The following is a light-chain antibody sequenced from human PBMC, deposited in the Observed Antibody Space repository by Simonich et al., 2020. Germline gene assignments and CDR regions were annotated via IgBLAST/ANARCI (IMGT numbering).Light chain of an antibody. CDR1: QSVSSY. J-gene: IGKJ4*01. CDR2: DAS. Sequence: EIVLTQSPATLSLSPGERATLSCRASQSVSSYLAWYQQKPGQAPRLLIYDASNKAPGIPARFSGSGPGTDFTLTISSMQSEDVAVYYCQQYNNWPPFTFGGGTKVEIK. V-gene: IGKV3D-11*02. CDR3: QQYNNWPPFT.